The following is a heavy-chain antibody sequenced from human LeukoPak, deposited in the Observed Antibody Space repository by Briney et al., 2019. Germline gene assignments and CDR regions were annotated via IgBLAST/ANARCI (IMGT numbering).Heavy chain of an antibody. CDR3: AKETVAGRREDYYFDY. V-gene: IGHV3-48*03. Sequence: PGGSLRLSCAASGFTFSSYEMNWVRQAPGKGLEWVSYISSSGSTIYYADSVKGRFTISRDNAKNSLYLQMNSLRAEDTAVYYCAKETVAGRREDYYFDYWGQGTLVTVSS. D-gene: IGHD6-19*01. CDR2: ISSSGSTI. CDR1: GFTFSSYE. J-gene: IGHJ4*02.